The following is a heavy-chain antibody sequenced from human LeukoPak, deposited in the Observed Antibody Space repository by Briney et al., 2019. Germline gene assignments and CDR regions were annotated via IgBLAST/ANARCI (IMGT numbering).Heavy chain of an antibody. V-gene: IGHV3-30*18. CDR2: ISYDGRNI. CDR1: GFTFNNYG. Sequence: GKSLRLSCAASGFTFNNYGLHWVRQAPGKGLEWVAVISYDGRNIHYPDSVKGRFTISRDISTDTLWLQMDSLRTEDTAVYYCAKGPLRGTAAAIDYWGQGTLVTVSS. CDR3: AKGPLRGTAAAIDY. D-gene: IGHD2-2*01. J-gene: IGHJ4*02.